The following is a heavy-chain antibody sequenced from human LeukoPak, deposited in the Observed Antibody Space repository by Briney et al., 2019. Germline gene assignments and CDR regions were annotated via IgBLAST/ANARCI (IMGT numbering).Heavy chain of an antibody. D-gene: IGHD2-15*01. CDR3: AAEPERYCSGGSDYSYAFDI. V-gene: IGHV1-58*01. CDR1: GFTFTSSS. Sequence: SVKLSCKASGFTFTSSSVQWVRQARGQRLEWIGWIVIGSGNTNYAQKFQERVTITRNMSTSTAYMELSSLRSEDTAVYYCAAEPERYCSGGSDYSYAFDIWGQGTMVTVSS. J-gene: IGHJ3*02. CDR2: IVIGSGNT.